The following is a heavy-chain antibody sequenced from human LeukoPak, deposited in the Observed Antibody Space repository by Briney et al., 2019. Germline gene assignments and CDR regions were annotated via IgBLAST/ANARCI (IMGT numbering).Heavy chain of an antibody. J-gene: IGHJ4*02. CDR1: GFTFSSYA. CDR3: AKVGIVVVVAADY. CDR2: ISGSGGST. D-gene: IGHD2-15*01. V-gene: IGHV3-23*01. Sequence: GGSLRLSCAASGFTFSSYATSWVRQAPGKGLEWVSAISGSGGSTYYADSVKGRFTISRDNSKNTLYLQMNSLRAEDTAVYYCAKVGIVVVVAADYWGQGTLVTVSS.